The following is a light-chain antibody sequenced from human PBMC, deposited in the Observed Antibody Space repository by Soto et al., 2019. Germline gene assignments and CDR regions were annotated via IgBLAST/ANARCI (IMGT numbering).Light chain of an antibody. CDR3: QQYNNWPPLT. V-gene: IGKV3-15*01. Sequence: EIVMTQSPATLSVSPGDRVTLSCRASQSVRSNLAWYQQKFGQAPRLLIYGASTRATGIPARFSGSGSGTEFTLTISSLQSEDFAVYYCQQYNNWPPLTFGGGTKVEIK. CDR1: QSVRSN. J-gene: IGKJ4*01. CDR2: GAS.